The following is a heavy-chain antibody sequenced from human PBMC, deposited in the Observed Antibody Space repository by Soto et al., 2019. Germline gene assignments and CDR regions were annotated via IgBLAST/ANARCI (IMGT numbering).Heavy chain of an antibody. J-gene: IGHJ5*02. Sequence: QVQLVQSGAEVKKPGSSVKVSCKASGGTFSSYAISWVRQAPGQGLEWMGGIIPIFGTANYAQKFQGRVTITADESTSTAYMELSSLRSEDTAVYYCAREGGAGDITMVRGVILNWFDPWGQGTLVTVSS. D-gene: IGHD3-10*01. CDR2: IIPIFGTA. CDR1: GGTFSSYA. V-gene: IGHV1-69*12. CDR3: AREGGAGDITMVRGVILNWFDP.